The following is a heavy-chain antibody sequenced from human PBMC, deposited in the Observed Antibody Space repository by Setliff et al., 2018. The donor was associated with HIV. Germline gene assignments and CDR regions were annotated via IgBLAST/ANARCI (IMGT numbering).Heavy chain of an antibody. J-gene: IGHJ4*02. D-gene: IGHD3-3*01. CDR3: ARHPYGVFDY. CDR2: INQDGTAT. V-gene: IGHV3-7*01. CDR1: GFTFSNYW. Sequence: GGSLRLSCAASGFTFSNYWMSWVRQAPGKGLEWVAHINQDGTATFYVDSVQGRFTISRDNAQNSLYLQLNSLRAEDTGVYHCARHPYGVFDYWGQGTLVTVSS.